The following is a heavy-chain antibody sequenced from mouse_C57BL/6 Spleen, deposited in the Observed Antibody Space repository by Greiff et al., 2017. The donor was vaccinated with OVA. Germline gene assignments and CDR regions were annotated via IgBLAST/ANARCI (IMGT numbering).Heavy chain of an antibody. CDR3: ARFPDGYYFDD. CDR2: IYPRDGST. V-gene: IGHV1-85*01. Sequence: VQLQQSGPELVKPGASVKLSCKASGYSFTSYDINWVKQRPGQGIEWIGWIYPRDGSTKYNEEFKGKATLTVAKSSSTPYMELHSLTSEDSAVYVCARFPDGYYFDDWGQGTTLTVSS. J-gene: IGHJ2*01. D-gene: IGHD2-3*01. CDR1: GYSFTSYD.